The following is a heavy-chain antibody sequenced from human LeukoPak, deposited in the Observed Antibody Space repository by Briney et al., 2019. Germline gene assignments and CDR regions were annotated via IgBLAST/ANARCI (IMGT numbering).Heavy chain of an antibody. CDR2: IYYSGST. J-gene: IGHJ4*02. V-gene: IGHV4-39*01. CDR3: ANSANYGGNSGYFDC. Sequence: SETLSLTCTASGGPISSSSYYWGWIRQPPGKGLEWIGSIYYSGSTYYNPSLKSRVTISVDTSKNQFSLKLSSVTAADTAVYYCANSANYGGNSGYFDCWGQGTLVTVSS. CDR1: GGPISSSSYY. D-gene: IGHD4-23*01.